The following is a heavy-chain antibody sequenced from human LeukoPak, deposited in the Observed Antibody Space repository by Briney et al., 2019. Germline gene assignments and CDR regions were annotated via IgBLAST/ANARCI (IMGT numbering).Heavy chain of an antibody. CDR2: VNPRSGNT. D-gene: IGHD1-1*01. CDR1: GYSFTSYY. V-gene: IGHV1-8*02. CDR3: AKERDDLPTQKYGLDV. Sequence: ASVRVSCKASGYSFTSYYINWVRQAPGQGLEWMGWVNPRSGNTGYAQKFQGRVTLTRNTAISTAYMELSGLRSEDTAVYYCAKERDDLPTQKYGLDVWGQGTTVTVTS. J-gene: IGHJ6*02.